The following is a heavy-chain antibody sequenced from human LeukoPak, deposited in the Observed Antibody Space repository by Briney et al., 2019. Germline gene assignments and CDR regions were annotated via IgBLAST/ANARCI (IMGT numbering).Heavy chain of an antibody. D-gene: IGHD3-16*02. J-gene: IGHJ2*01. V-gene: IGHV4-59*01. Sequence: SETLSLTCTVSGGSISSYYWSWIRQPPGKGLEWIGYIYYSGSTNYNPSLKSRVTISVDTSKNQFSLKLSSVTAADTAVYYCARAPPRYWYFDLWGRGTLVTVSS. CDR1: GGSISSYY. CDR2: IYYSGST. CDR3: ARAPPRYWYFDL.